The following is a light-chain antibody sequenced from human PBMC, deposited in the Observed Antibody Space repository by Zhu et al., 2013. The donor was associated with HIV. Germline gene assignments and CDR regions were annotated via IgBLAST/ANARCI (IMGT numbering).Light chain of an antibody. V-gene: IGLV2-8*01. Sequence: QSALTQPPSASGSPGQSVTISCTGTSSDVGGYNYVSWYQQHPGEAPKLMIYEVSKRPSGVPDRFSGSKSGNTASLTISGLQAEDEADYYCSSDTSSSTYVFGTGTKVTVL. CDR1: SSDVGGYNY. CDR2: EVS. J-gene: IGLJ1*01. CDR3: SSDTSSSTYV.